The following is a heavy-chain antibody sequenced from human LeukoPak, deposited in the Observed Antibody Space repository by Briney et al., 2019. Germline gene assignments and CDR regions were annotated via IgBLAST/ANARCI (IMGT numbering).Heavy chain of an antibody. D-gene: IGHD4-17*01. CDR3: AKVKYGPYYYYGMDV. Sequence: GGSLRLSCAASGFTFSSYAMFWVRQAPGKGLEWVSGISGSGGSTYYADSVKGRFTISRDNSKNTLYLQMNSLRAEDTAIYYCAKVKYGPYYYYGMDVWGQGTTVTVSS. CDR1: GFTFSSYA. CDR2: ISGSGGST. V-gene: IGHV3-23*01. J-gene: IGHJ6*02.